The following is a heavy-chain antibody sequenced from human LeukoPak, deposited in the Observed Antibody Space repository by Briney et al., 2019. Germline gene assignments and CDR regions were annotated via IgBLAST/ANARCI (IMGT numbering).Heavy chain of an antibody. V-gene: IGHV3-33*03. D-gene: IGHD3-10*01. Sequence: PGRSLRLSCAASGFTFSSYGMHWVRQAPGKGLEWVAVIWYDGSNKYYADSVEGRFTISRDNSKNTLYLQMNSLGAEDTAVYYCAKDSTPTDYYGSAADYWGQGTLVTVSS. CDR2: IWYDGSNK. J-gene: IGHJ4*02. CDR1: GFTFSSYG. CDR3: AKDSTPTDYYGSAADY.